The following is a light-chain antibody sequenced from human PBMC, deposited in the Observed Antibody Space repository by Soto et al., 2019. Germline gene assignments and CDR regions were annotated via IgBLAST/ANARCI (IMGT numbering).Light chain of an antibody. Sequence: ETVLAQTSAALCLSPGEKATISGRASQSVSSYLAWYQQKPGQAPRLLIYDASNRTTGIPARFSGSGSGTDFTLTISSLEPEDFAVYYCQQRSNWPLLTFGGGTKVDI. CDR2: DAS. J-gene: IGKJ4*01. V-gene: IGKV3-11*01. CDR3: QQRSNWPLLT. CDR1: QSVSSY.